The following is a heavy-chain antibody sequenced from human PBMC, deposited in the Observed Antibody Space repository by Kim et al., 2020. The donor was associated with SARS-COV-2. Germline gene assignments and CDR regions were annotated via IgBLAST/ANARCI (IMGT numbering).Heavy chain of an antibody. D-gene: IGHD4-17*01. CDR1: GGSISSYY. Sequence: SETLSLTCTVSGGSISSYYWSWIRQPPGKGLEWIGYIYYSGSTNYNPSLKSRVTITVDTSKNQFSLKLSSVTAADTAVYYCARQATTGTTIFDYWGQGTLVTVSS. CDR2: IYYSGST. CDR3: ARQATTGTTIFDY. J-gene: IGHJ4*02. V-gene: IGHV4-59*08.